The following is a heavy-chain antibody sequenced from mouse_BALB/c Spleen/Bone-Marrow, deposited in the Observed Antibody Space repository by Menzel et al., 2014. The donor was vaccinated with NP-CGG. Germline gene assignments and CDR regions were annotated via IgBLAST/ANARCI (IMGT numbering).Heavy chain of an antibody. CDR1: GFTFTDYY. V-gene: IGHV7-3*02. Sequence: EVHLVESGGGLVQPGGSLRLSCATSGFTFTDYYMNWVRQPPGKALEWLAFIRNKAYGYTTEYSASVKGRFTTSRDNSQNILYLQMNTLRAEDSATYYCARDMGGLLFDSWGQGTTLSGSS. D-gene: IGHD1-1*01. J-gene: IGHJ2*01. CDR3: ARDMGGLLFDS. CDR2: IRNKAYGYTT.